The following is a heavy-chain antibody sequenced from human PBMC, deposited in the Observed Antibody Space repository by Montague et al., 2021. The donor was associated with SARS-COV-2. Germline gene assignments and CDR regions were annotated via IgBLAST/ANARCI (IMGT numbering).Heavy chain of an antibody. V-gene: IGHV4-59*01. CDR2: IFYRGTT. Sequence: SETLSLTCTVSGDSMTYFYWSWIRQTPGKGLEWIGYIFYRGTTKXNPPLESRVTITVDTSKDQFYLKLNSVTAADTAVYYCARGATRTFDYWGQGTRVTVSS. J-gene: IGHJ4*02. CDR1: GDSMTYFY. D-gene: IGHD1-1*01. CDR3: ARGATRTFDY.